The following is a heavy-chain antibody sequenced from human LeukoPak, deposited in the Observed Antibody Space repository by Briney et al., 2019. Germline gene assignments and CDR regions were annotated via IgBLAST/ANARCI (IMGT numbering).Heavy chain of an antibody. CDR3: ARAIVLDYYDSSGFFDY. D-gene: IGHD3-22*01. V-gene: IGHV4-59*01. Sequence: PSETLSLTCTVSGGSIRSFFWSWLRQPPGKPLEWLGHIYHTGSTNYNPSLKSRVTILVDTSKNQFSLKLSSVTAADTAVYYCARAIVLDYYDSSGFFDYWGQGTLVTVSS. CDR1: GGSIRSFF. CDR2: IYHTGST. J-gene: IGHJ4*02.